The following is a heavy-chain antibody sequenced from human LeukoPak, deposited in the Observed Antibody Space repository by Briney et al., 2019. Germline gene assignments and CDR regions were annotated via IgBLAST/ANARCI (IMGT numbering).Heavy chain of an antibody. D-gene: IGHD3-10*01. V-gene: IGHV4-30-4*01. Sequence: PSETLSLTCTVSGGSISSGDYYWSWIRQPPGKGLEWIGYIYYSGSTYYNPSLKSRVTISVDTSKNQFSLKLSSVTAADTAVYYCARGGSMVRGVIPPYFDYWGQGTLVTVSS. CDR3: ARGGSMVRGVIPPYFDY. J-gene: IGHJ4*02. CDR2: IYYSGST. CDR1: GGSISSGDYY.